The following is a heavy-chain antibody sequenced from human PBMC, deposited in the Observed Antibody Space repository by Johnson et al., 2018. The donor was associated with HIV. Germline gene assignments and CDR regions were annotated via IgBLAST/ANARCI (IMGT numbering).Heavy chain of an antibody. V-gene: IGHV3-9*01. D-gene: IGHD2-15*01. Sequence: VQLVESGGGLVQPGGSLKLSCAASGFTFSGSAIHWVRQASGKGLEWVSGISWNSGSIGYADSVKGRFTISRDNAKNSLYLQMNSLRAEDTAVYYCARKVVVVAAAAGDAFDIWGQGTMVTVSS. CDR2: ISWNSGSI. CDR1: GFTFSGSA. CDR3: ARKVVVVAAAAGDAFDI. J-gene: IGHJ3*02.